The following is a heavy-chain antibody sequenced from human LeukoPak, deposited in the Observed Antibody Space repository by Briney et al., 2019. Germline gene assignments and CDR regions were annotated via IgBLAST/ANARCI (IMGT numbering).Heavy chain of an antibody. CDR1: GGSFSGYY. CDR2: INHSGST. Sequence: SETLSLTCVVYGGSFSGYYWSWIRQPPGKGLEWIGEINHSGSTNYNPPLKSRVTISVDTSKNQFSLKLSSVTAADTAVYYCARRPSIWGSYRYYFDYWGQGTLVTVSS. D-gene: IGHD3-16*02. J-gene: IGHJ4*02. V-gene: IGHV4-34*01. CDR3: ARRPSIWGSYRYYFDY.